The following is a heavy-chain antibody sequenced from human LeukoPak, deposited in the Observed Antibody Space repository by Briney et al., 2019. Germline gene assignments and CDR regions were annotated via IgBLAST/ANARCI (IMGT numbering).Heavy chain of an antibody. CDR3: AKDFEITFGGASGPST. Sequence: GGSLRLSCAAPGFTFSSYGMHWVRQAPGKGLEWVAVIWYDGSNKYYADSVKGRFTISRDNSKNTLYLQMNSLRAEDTAVYYCAKDFEITFGGASGPSTWGQGTMVTVSS. CDR2: IWYDGSNK. D-gene: IGHD3-16*01. J-gene: IGHJ3*01. CDR1: GFTFSSYG. V-gene: IGHV3-33*06.